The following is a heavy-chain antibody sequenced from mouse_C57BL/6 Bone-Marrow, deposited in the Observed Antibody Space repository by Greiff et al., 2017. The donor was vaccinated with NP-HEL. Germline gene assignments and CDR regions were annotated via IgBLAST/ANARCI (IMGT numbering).Heavy chain of an antibody. Sequence: EVQLQQSGGDLVKPGGSLKLSRAASGFTFSSYGMSWVRQTPDKRLEWVATISSGGSYTYYPDSVKGRFTISRDNAKNTLYLQMSSLKSEDTAMYYCARHYYSNYFDYWGQGTTLTVSS. V-gene: IGHV5-6*01. CDR1: GFTFSSYG. CDR3: ARHYYSNYFDY. D-gene: IGHD2-5*01. J-gene: IGHJ2*01. CDR2: ISSGGSYT.